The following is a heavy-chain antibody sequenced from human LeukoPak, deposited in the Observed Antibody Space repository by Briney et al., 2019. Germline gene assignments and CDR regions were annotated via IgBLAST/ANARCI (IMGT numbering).Heavy chain of an antibody. CDR2: MNPNSGNT. D-gene: IGHD3-9*01. Sequence: ASVKVSCKASGYTFTSYDINWVRQATGQGLEWMGWMNPNSGNTGYAQKFQGRATMTRNTSISTAYMELSSLRSEDTAVYYCARGYYDILTGYYSDFDYWGQGTLVTVSS. V-gene: IGHV1-8*01. CDR3: ARGYYDILTGYYSDFDY. CDR1: GYTFTSYD. J-gene: IGHJ4*02.